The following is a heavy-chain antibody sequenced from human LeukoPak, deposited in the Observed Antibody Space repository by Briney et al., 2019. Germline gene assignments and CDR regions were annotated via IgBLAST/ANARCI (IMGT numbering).Heavy chain of an antibody. J-gene: IGHJ4*02. D-gene: IGHD2-2*01. Sequence: GGSLRLSCAASGFTFSSYSMNWVRQAPGKGLEWVSSISSSSSYIYYADSVKGRFTISRDNAKNSLYLQMNSLRAEDTAVYYCARDLGYCSSTSCFHSYFDYWGQGTLVTVSS. CDR2: ISSSSSYI. CDR3: ARDLGYCSSTSCFHSYFDY. V-gene: IGHV3-21*01. CDR1: GFTFSSYS.